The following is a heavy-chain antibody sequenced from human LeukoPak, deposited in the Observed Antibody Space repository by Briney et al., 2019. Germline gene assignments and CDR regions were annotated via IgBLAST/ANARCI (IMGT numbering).Heavy chain of an antibody. J-gene: IGHJ4*02. D-gene: IGHD4-17*01. CDR2: ISGSGGST. V-gene: IGHV3-23*01. CDR1: GFTFSSYA. Sequence: HPGGSLRLSCAASGFTFSSYAMSWVRQAPGKGLEWVSAISGSGGSTYYADSVKGRFTISRDNSKNTLYLQMNSLRAEDTAVYYCAKGGTFYGDYDYWGQGTLVTVSS. CDR3: AKGGTFYGDYDY.